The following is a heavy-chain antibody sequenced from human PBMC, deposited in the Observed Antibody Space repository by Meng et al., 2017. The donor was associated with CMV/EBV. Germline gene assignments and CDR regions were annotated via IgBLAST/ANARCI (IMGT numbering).Heavy chain of an antibody. CDR3: AREPTGIAAAGTYYYYYGMDV. CDR1: GFTFSSYS. CDR2: ISSSSSTI. V-gene: IGHV3-48*04. Sequence: GESLKISCAASGFTFSSYSMNWVRQAPGKGLEWVSYISSSSSTIYYADSVKGRFTISRDNAKNSLYLQMNSLRAEDTAVYYCAREPTGIAAAGTYYYYYGMDVWGQGTTVTVSS. D-gene: IGHD6-13*01. J-gene: IGHJ6*02.